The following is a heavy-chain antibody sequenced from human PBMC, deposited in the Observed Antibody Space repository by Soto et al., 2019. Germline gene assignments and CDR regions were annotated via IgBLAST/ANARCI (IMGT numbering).Heavy chain of an antibody. V-gene: IGHV3-7*05. CDR2: IKHDAGEK. CDR3: ARVPPSVVGANCFDC. Sequence: GGSLRLSCAASGFTFSTYWMSWVRQAPGKGLEWVANIKHDAGEKYYVDSVEGRFTISRDNAKNSLYLQMNGLRADDTAVYYCARVPPSVVGANCFDCWGQGALVTVSS. D-gene: IGHD1-26*01. J-gene: IGHJ4*02. CDR1: GFTFSTYW.